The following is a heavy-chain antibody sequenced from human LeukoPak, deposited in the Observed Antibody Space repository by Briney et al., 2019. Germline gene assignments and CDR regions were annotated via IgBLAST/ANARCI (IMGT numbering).Heavy chain of an antibody. Sequence: SETLSLTCTVSGGSMSGYYWNWIRQPPGKGLEWIGYIYYSGSTNYNPSLKSRVSISVDTSKKQFSLKLSSVTAADTAVYYCARDRAVAGTFDYWGQGTLVTVSS. V-gene: IGHV4-59*01. CDR3: ARDRAVAGTFDY. J-gene: IGHJ4*02. CDR2: IYYSGST. D-gene: IGHD6-19*01. CDR1: GGSMSGYY.